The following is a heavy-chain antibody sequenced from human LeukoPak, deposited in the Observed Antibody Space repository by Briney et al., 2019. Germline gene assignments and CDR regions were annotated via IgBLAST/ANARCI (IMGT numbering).Heavy chain of an antibody. Sequence: SETLSLTCSVSGDYVSSGNNHWSWIRQPPGKGLEWIGHIYYSGSTNYSPSLKSRVTISLDASKNRFSLKLSSATAADTAVYYCARVGGSGWFDYWGQGSLVTVSS. CDR3: ARVGGSGWFDY. D-gene: IGHD6-19*01. J-gene: IGHJ4*02. V-gene: IGHV4-61*01. CDR1: GDYVSSGNNH. CDR2: IYYSGST.